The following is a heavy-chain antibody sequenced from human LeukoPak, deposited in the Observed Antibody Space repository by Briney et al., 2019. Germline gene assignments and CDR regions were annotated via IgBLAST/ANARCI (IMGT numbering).Heavy chain of an antibody. D-gene: IGHD3-9*01. J-gene: IGHJ4*02. CDR3: ARQAYYDILTGYYYPDY. CDR2: IYPGDSDT. V-gene: IGHV5-51*01. CDR1: GYSFTSYW. Sequence: GESLKISCKGSGYSFTSYWIGWVRQMPGKGLEWMGIIYPGDSDTRYSPSFQGQVTISADKSIGTAYLQWSSLKASDTAMYYCARQAYYDILTGYYYPDYWGQGTLVTVSS.